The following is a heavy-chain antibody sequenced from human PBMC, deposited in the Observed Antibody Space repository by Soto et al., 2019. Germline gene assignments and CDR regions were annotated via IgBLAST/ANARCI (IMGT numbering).Heavy chain of an antibody. CDR1: GGTFSSYA. CDR3: ARRYCTNGVCYMGY. J-gene: IGHJ4*02. CDR2: IIPIFGTA. V-gene: IGHV1-69*01. D-gene: IGHD2-8*01. Sequence: QVQLVQSGAEVKKPGSSVKVSCKASGGTFSSYAISWVRQAPGQGLEWMGGIIPIFGTANYAQKFQGRVTITADESTSTAYMELSSLRSEDTDVYYCARRYCTNGVCYMGYWGQGTLVTVSS.